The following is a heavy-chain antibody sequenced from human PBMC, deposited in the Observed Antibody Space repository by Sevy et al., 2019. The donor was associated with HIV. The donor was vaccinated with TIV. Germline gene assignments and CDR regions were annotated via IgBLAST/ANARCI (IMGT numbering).Heavy chain of an antibody. J-gene: IGHJ4*02. V-gene: IGHV5-51*01. CDR3: ARHVDMTTLIGGLYYFDS. CDR1: GYKFTTYW. Sequence: GESLKISCKASGYKFTTYWIGWARQMPGKGLEWMGMIYPRDSDTRYSPSFQGQVTISADTPINTAYLQWSSLKASETAMYFCARHVDMTTLIGGLYYFDSWGQGTLVTVSS. CDR2: IYPRDSDT. D-gene: IGHD4-4*01.